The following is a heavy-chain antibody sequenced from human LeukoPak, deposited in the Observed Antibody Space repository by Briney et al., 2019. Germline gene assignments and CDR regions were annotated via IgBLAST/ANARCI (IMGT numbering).Heavy chain of an antibody. CDR1: GFTFSSYA. J-gene: IGHJ6*03. CDR3: AKQLSIFECMDV. D-gene: IGHD3-3*01. Sequence: GGSLRLSCAASGFTFSSYAMSWVRQAPGKGLEWVSAISGSGGSTYHADSVKGLFTISRDNSKNTLYLQMNNLRAEDTAVYYCAKQLSIFECMDVWGEGTTVTVSS. V-gene: IGHV3-23*01. CDR2: ISGSGGST.